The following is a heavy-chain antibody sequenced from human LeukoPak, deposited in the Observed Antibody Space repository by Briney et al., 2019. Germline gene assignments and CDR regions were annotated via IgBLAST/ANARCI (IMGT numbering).Heavy chain of an antibody. CDR2: INHSGST. D-gene: IGHD2-21*02. J-gene: IGHJ4*02. Sequence: SETLSLTCAVYGGSFSGYYWSWIRQPPGKGLEWIGEINHSGSTNYKPSLKSRVTISVDTSKNQFSLKLSSVTAADTAVYYCATRLSGTFDYWGQGALVTVSS. CDR3: ATRLSGTFDY. CDR1: GGSFSGYY. V-gene: IGHV4-34*01.